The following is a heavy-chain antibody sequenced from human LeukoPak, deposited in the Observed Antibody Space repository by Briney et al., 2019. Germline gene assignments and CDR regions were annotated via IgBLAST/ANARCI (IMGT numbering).Heavy chain of an antibody. CDR3: ARDPEQRWFDP. D-gene: IGHD1-14*01. J-gene: IGHJ5*02. Sequence: ASVKVSCKASGYTFTSYDINWVRQATGQGLEWMGWMNPNSGNTGYAQKFQGRVTITRNTSISTAYMELSSLRSEDTAVYYCARDPEQRWFDPWGQGTLVTVSS. V-gene: IGHV1-8*03. CDR2: MNPNSGNT. CDR1: GYTFTSYD.